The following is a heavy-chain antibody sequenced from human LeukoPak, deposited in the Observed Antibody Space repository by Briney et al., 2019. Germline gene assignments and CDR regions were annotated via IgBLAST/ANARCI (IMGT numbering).Heavy chain of an antibody. Sequence: GGSLRLSCAASGFTFDSHTVIWVRQAPGKGLQWVASISGSSTSVFYADPVKGRFTISRDNSKNTLYLQMNSLRAEDTAVYYCATRSAYYTYYFDYWGQGTLVTVSS. CDR2: ISGSSTSV. V-gene: IGHV3-21*04. J-gene: IGHJ4*02. D-gene: IGHD3-22*01. CDR1: GFTFDSHT. CDR3: ATRSAYYTYYFDY.